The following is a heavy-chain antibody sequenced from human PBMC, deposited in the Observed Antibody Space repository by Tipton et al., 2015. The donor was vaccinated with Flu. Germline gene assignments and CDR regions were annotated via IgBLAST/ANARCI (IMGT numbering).Heavy chain of an antibody. Sequence: TLSLTCSVSGDPIRSSSYYWGWIRQPPHKGLEWVGSISDSGGAYYSPSLKSRVTISVDTSKNQFSLKLSSVTAADTAVYYCARALYSTGWIWEFWGQGTLVTVSS. V-gene: IGHV4-39*07. J-gene: IGHJ4*02. D-gene: IGHD6-19*01. CDR3: ARALYSTGWIWEF. CDR2: ISDSGGA. CDR1: GDPIRSSSYY.